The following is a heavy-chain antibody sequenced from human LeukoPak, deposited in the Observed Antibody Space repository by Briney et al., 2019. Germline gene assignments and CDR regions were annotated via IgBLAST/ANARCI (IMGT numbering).Heavy chain of an antibody. V-gene: IGHV4-38-2*02. Sequence: PSETLSLTCTVSGYSISSGYYWGWIRQPPGKGLEWIGSIYHSGSTYYNPSLKSRVTISVDTSKNQFSLKLSSVTAADTAVYYCARWDIVVVPAANEHPRTGWFDPWGQGTLVTVSS. CDR2: IYHSGST. J-gene: IGHJ5*02. D-gene: IGHD2-2*01. CDR3: ARWDIVVVPAANEHPRTGWFDP. CDR1: GYSISSGYY.